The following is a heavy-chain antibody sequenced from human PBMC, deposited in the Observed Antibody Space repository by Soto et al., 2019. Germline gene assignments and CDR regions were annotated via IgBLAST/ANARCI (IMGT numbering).Heavy chain of an antibody. D-gene: IGHD6-13*01. Sequence: GGSLRLSCAASGFTFSSYAMSWVRQAPGKGLKWVSAISGSGGSTYYADSVKGRFTISRDNSKNTLYLQMNSLRAEDTAVYYCAKDLPGGAAAGDAFDIWGQGTMVTVSS. CDR1: GFTFSSYA. CDR3: AKDLPGGAAAGDAFDI. J-gene: IGHJ3*02. V-gene: IGHV3-23*01. CDR2: ISGSGGST.